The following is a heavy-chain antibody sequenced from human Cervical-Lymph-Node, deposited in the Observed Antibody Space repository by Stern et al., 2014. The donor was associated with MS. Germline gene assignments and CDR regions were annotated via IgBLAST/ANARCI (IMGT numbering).Heavy chain of an antibody. D-gene: IGHD2-2*01. CDR2: IIPIFGTA. CDR3: ARASPPHDAQRGGFAR. Sequence: QEQLVQSGAEVKKPGSSVKVSCKASGGTFSSYAITWLRQAPGQGLEWMGGIIPIFGTANYAQKFQGRVTITADESTSTAYMELSSLRSEDTAVYYCARASPPHDAQRGGFARWGQETLVTFPS. V-gene: IGHV1-69*01. J-gene: IGHJ5*02. CDR1: GGTFSSYA.